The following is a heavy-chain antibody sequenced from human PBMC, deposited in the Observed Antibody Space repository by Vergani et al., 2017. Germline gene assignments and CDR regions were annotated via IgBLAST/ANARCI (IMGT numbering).Heavy chain of an antibody. Sequence: QVQLVESGGGVVQPGRSLRLSCAASGFTFSSYGMHWVRQAPGKGLEWVAVISYYGSNKYYADSVKGRFTISRDNSKNTLYLQMNSLRAEDTAVYYCAKGAGYSYGNFDYWGQGTLVTVSS. V-gene: IGHV3-30*18. CDR2: ISYYGSNK. CDR1: GFTFSSYG. CDR3: AKGAGYSYGNFDY. J-gene: IGHJ4*02. D-gene: IGHD5-18*01.